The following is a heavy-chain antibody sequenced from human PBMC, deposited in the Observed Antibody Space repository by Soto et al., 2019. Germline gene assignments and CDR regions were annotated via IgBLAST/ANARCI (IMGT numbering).Heavy chain of an antibody. D-gene: IGHD3-10*01. V-gene: IGHV3-21*01. Sequence: GESLKISCAASGFPFSSSSMNWVRQAPGKGLEWVSSISSSSSYIYYADSVKGRFTISRDNAKNSLYLHMNSLRADDTAVYYCARDLGEASAFWGQGTLVTVSS. J-gene: IGHJ4*02. CDR1: GFPFSSSS. CDR3: ARDLGEASAF. CDR2: ISSSSSYI.